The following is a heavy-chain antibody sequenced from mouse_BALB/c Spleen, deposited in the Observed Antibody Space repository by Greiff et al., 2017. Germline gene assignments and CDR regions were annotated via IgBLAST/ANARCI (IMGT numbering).Heavy chain of an antibody. CDR3: ARHGNYEGSAMDY. CDR2: INPYNDGT. D-gene: IGHD2-1*01. V-gene: IGHV1-14*01. Sequence: EVQGVESGPELVKPGASVKMSCKASGYTFTSYVMHWVKQKPGQGLEWIGYINPYNDGTKYNEKFKGKATLTSDKSSSTAYMELSSLTSEDSAVYYCARHGNYEGSAMDYWGQGTSVTVSS. CDR1: GYTFTSYV. J-gene: IGHJ4*01.